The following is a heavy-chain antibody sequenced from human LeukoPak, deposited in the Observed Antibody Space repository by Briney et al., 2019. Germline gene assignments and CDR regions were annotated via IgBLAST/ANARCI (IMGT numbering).Heavy chain of an antibody. CDR2: IYYSGST. CDR1: GGSISSHY. Sequence: SETLSLTCTVSGGSISSHYWSWIRQPPGKGLEWIGYIYYSGSTNYNPSLKSRVTISVDTSKNQFSLKLSSVTAADTAVYYCARGYYYYYMDVWGKGTTVNVSS. J-gene: IGHJ6*03. CDR3: ARGYYYYYMDV. V-gene: IGHV4-59*11.